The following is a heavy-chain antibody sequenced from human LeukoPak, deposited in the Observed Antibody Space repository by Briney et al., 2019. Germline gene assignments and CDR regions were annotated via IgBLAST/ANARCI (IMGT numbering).Heavy chain of an antibody. J-gene: IGHJ5*02. Sequence: ASVKVSCKASGYTFTSYSVHWVRQAPGQGLEWMGIINPSGGSTTYAQKFQGRVTMTRDMSTSTVYMELSSLRSEDTALYYCARGGDFDIFTGYFSWFDPWGQGTLVTVSS. CDR3: ARGGDFDIFTGYFSWFDP. CDR1: GYTFTSYS. CDR2: INPSGGST. V-gene: IGHV1-46*01. D-gene: IGHD3-9*01.